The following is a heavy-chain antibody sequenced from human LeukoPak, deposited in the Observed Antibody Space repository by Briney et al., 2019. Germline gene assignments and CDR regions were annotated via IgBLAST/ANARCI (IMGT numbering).Heavy chain of an antibody. D-gene: IGHD6-19*01. J-gene: IGHJ1*01. Sequence: GGSLRLSCTASGFAFGDYDMSWFRQAPGKGLEWVGFIKREAYGGTTKYAASVKGRFTISRDDSKSIAYLQMNSLKTEDTAVYYCTCSSGWYLYFQHWGQGTLITVSS. CDR2: IKREAYGGTT. V-gene: IGHV3-49*03. CDR1: GFAFGDYD. CDR3: TCSSGWYLYFQH.